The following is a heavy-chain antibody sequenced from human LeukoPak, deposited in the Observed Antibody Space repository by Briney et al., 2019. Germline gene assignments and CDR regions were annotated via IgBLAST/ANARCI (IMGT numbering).Heavy chain of an antibody. CDR2: INWNGGST. CDR3: ASGYSSSQLDR. J-gene: IGHJ5*02. CDR1: GFTFSSSA. D-gene: IGHD6-13*01. V-gene: IGHV3-20*04. Sequence: PGGSLRLSCAASGFTFSSSAMSWVRQAPGKGLEWVSGINWNGGSTGYADSVKGRFNISRDNAANTLFLYMNSLRVEDTAVYFCASGYSSSQLDRWGQGTQVSVSS.